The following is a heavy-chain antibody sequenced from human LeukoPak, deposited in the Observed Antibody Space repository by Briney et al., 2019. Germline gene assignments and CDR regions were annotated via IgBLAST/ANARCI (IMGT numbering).Heavy chain of an antibody. CDR3: ARADCGGDCYFVDDY. J-gene: IGHJ4*02. CDR1: GFTFSSYS. D-gene: IGHD2-21*02. CDR2: ISSSSSTI. Sequence: GGSLRLSCAASGFTFSSYSMNWVRQAPGKGLEWVSYISSSSSTIYYADSVKGRFTISRDNAKNSLYLQMNSLRAEGTAVYYCARADCGGDCYFVDDYWGQGTLVTVSS. V-gene: IGHV3-48*01.